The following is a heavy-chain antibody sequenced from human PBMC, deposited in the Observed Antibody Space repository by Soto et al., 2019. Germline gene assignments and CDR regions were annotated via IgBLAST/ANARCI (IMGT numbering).Heavy chain of an antibody. V-gene: IGHV4-31*03. J-gene: IGHJ4*02. CDR1: VGSISSGGYY. D-gene: IGHD1-26*01. CDR2: IYYSGST. CDR3: AREGGIVGATAADY. Sequence: QVQLQESAPGLVKPSQTLSLTCTVPVGSISSGGYYWSWIRQHPGKGLEWIGYIYYSGSTYYNPSLKSRVTISVDTSKNQFSLKLSSVTAADTAVYYCAREGGIVGATAADYWGQGTLVTVSS.